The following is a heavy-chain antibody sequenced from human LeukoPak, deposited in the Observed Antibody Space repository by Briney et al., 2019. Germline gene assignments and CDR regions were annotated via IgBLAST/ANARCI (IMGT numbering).Heavy chain of an antibody. CDR2: ITAFGDGT. CDR1: EFTFDDFA. J-gene: IGHJ4*02. Sequence: GGSLRLSCEASEFTFDDFAMHWVRQAPGKGLEWVSFITAFGDGTYYADSVRGRFTVSRDNSKNSLYLQMNSLKTDDTAFYFCARDFYDSSAYYLDNWGQGTLVTVSS. V-gene: IGHV3-43*02. CDR3: ARDFYDSSAYYLDN. D-gene: IGHD3-22*01.